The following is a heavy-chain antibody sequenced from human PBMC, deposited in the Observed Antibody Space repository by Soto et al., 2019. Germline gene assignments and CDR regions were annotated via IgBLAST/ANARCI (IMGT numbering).Heavy chain of an antibody. CDR3: ARRGSYDSSGYYVEWYFDL. CDR1: GGTFSSYA. CDR2: IIPIFGTA. J-gene: IGHJ2*01. D-gene: IGHD3-22*01. V-gene: IGHV1-69*01. Sequence: QVQLVQSGAEVKKPGSSVKVSCKASGGTFSSYAISWVRQAPGQGLEWMGGIIPIFGTANYAQKFQGRVTITADESTSTAYMELSSIGSEDKAMYYCARRGSYDSSGYYVEWYFDLWGRGTLVTVSS.